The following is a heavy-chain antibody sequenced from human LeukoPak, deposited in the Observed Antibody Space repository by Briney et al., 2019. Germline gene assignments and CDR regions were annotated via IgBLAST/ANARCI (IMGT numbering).Heavy chain of an antibody. CDR2: ISNSGGSR. D-gene: IGHD6-13*01. V-gene: IGHV3-23*01. CDR1: RFTFSSYA. CDR3: ARDWPSEWQHLPDYDAVDI. Sequence: PGGSLRLSCAASRFTFSSYAISWVRQAPGKGLEWVSGISNSGGSRNYADSVKGRFTISRDNSKNTLYLQMNSLRAEDTAVYYCARDWPSEWQHLPDYDAVDIWGQGTMVTVSS. J-gene: IGHJ3*02.